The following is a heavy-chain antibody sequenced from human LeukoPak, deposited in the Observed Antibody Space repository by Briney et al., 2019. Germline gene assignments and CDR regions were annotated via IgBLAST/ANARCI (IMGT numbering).Heavy chain of an antibody. CDR3: ARGMIYYDSSRTGMDV. CDR2: INAGNGNT. CDR1: GYTFTSYA. D-gene: IGHD3-22*01. V-gene: IGHV1-3*01. Sequence: ASVKVSRKASGYTFTSYAMHWVRQAPGQRLEWMGWINAGNGNTKYSQKFQGRVTITRDTSASTAYMELSSLRSEDTAVYYCARGMIYYDSSRTGMDVWGQGTTVTVSS. J-gene: IGHJ6*02.